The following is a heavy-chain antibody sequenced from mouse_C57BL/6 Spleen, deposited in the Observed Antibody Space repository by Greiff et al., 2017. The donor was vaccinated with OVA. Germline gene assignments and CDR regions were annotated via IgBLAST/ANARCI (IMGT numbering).Heavy chain of an antibody. D-gene: IGHD2-3*01. CDR1: GFNIKDYY. J-gene: IGHJ2*01. V-gene: IGHV14-1*01. CDR3: SIYDGYGH. Sequence: VQLQQSGAELVRPGASVKLSCTASGFNIKDYYMHWVKQRPEQGLGWIGRIDPEDGDTEYAPQFQGKATMTADTSSNTAYLQLRSLTSEDTAVYYCSIYDGYGHWGQGTTLTVSS. CDR2: IDPEDGDT.